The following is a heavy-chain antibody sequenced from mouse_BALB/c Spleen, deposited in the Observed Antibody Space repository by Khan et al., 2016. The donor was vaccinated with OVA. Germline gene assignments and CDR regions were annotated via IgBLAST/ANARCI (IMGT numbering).Heavy chain of an antibody. CDR3: ARIYGGDFDY. D-gene: IGHD1-1*01. V-gene: IGHV3-2*02. CDR1: GYSITSDYA. J-gene: IGHJ2*01. Sequence: VQLQQSGPGLVKPSQSLSLTCTVTGYSITSDYAWNWIRQFPENKLEWMGYISYSGNTKYNPSLKSRISITRDTSKNQFFLQLNSVTAEDTATYYCARIYGGDFDYWGQGTTLTVSS. CDR2: ISYSGNT.